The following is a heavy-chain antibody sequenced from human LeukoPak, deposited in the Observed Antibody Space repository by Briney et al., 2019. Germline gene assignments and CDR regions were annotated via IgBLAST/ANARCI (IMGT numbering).Heavy chain of an antibody. CDR1: GGSISSYY. J-gene: IGHJ4*02. CDR3: ARARLFMAAYSPQYYFDY. V-gene: IGHV4-59*01. Sequence: SETLSLTCTVSGGSISSYYWSWIRQPPGKGLEWIGYIYYSGSTNYNPSLKSRVTISVDTSKNQFSLKLSSVTAADTAVYYCARARLFMAAYSPQYYFDYWGQGTLVTVSS. D-gene: IGHD2-15*01. CDR2: IYYSGST.